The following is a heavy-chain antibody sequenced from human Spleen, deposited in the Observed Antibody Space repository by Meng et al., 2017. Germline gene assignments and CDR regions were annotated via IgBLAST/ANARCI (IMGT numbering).Heavy chain of an antibody. D-gene: IGHD3-10*01. CDR1: GGTFSSYA. CDR2: INPNTGVT. Sequence: ASVKVSCKASGGTFSSYAISWVRQAPGQGLEWLGWINPNTGVTNYAQRFQDRVTMTWDTSISTAYMDLSSLRSDDTAVYYCARDFYGSGSYYNYYFDYWGQGTLVTVAS. J-gene: IGHJ4*02. CDR3: ARDFYGSGSYYNYYFDY. V-gene: IGHV1-2*02.